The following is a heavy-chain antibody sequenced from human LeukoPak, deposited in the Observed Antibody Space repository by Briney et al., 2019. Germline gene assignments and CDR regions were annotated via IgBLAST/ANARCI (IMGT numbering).Heavy chain of an antibody. V-gene: IGHV4-30-4*01. CDR1: GGSISSGDYY. CDR2: IYYSGSS. J-gene: IGHJ5*02. D-gene: IGHD3-9*01. Sequence: SETLSLTCTVSGGSISSGDYYWSWIRQPPGKGLEWVGYIYYSGSSYYNPSLKSRVTMSVDTSKNQFSLRLSSVTAADTAVYSCARDKGGYYNGARGNNWFDPWGQGTLVTVSS. CDR3: ARDKGGYYNGARGNNWFDP.